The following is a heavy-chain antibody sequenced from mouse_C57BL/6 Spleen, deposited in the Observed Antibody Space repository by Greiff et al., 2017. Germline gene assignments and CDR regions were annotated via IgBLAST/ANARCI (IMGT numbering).Heavy chain of an antibody. Sequence: QVQLQQSGPGLVQPSQSLSITCTVSGFSLTSYGVHWVRQSPGKGLEWLGVIWSGGSTDYYAAFISRLSISKDNSKSQVFFKMNSLQADDTAIYYCARNGAGYTPGFAYWGQGTLVTVSA. V-gene: IGHV2-2*01. J-gene: IGHJ3*01. CDR3: ARNGAGYTPGFAY. CDR1: GFSLTSYG. CDR2: IWSGGST. D-gene: IGHD5-1-1*01.